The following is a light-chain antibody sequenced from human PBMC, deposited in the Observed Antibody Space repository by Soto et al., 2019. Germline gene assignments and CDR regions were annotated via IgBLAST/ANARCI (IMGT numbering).Light chain of an antibody. CDR1: QSVSSRY. CDR2: YIS. J-gene: IGKJ5*01. V-gene: IGKV3D-20*02. CDR3: QQHNQWTIT. Sequence: EIVLTQSPRPLSLSPVEGGNLXGRPSQSVSSRYLAWYQQKPGQAPRLLIYYISTRATGIPARFSGSGSGTEFTLTINSLQSEDSAVYYCQQHNQWTITFGQGTRLEI.